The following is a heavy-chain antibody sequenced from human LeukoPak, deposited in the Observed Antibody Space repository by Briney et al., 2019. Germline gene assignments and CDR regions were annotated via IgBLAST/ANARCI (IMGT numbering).Heavy chain of an antibody. CDR2: IYYSGST. CDR1: GDSISGYY. V-gene: IGHV4-59*01. J-gene: IGHJ4*02. CDR3: ARVGSAPYFAY. D-gene: IGHD3-10*01. Sequence: SETRSLTCTVSGDSISGYYLGWIRQPPGKGLEWIGYIYYSGSTNYNPSLKSRVTISVDTSKNQFSLKLSSLTAADTAIYYCARVGSAPYFAYWGQGTLVTVSS.